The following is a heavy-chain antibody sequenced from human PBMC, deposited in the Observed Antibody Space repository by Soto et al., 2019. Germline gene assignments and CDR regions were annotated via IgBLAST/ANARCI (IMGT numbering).Heavy chain of an antibody. D-gene: IGHD5-12*01. V-gene: IGHV2-26*01. CDR1: GFSLNTDGMG. CDR2: IFSSDDK. Sequence: QVTLKEAGPVLVKPTETLTLTCTVSGFSLNTDGMGVSWIRQPPGKALEWLAQIFSSDDKSYSASLKSRLSISKDSSGSQVVLSVTNMAPVDTATYYCARIRGYDSLVPVDYWGQGILVTVSS. J-gene: IGHJ4*02. CDR3: ARIRGYDSLVPVDY.